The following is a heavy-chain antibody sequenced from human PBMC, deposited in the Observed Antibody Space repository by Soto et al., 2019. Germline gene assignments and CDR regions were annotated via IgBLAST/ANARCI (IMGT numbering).Heavy chain of an antibody. J-gene: IGHJ3*02. CDR2: INPATGAA. Sequence: QLHLVQSGAVVKKPGASVTVSCSASGYPVTAYYMHWVRQAPGRGLEWMGGINPATGAAKYTQTFQGRVTMTRVTSPSTVFMELGGLTSEDTAVFYCARGGGVGVAGSAAFDMWGQGTLVTVSS. CDR1: GYPVTAYY. V-gene: IGHV1-2*02. CDR3: ARGGGVGVAGSAAFDM. D-gene: IGHD3-3*01.